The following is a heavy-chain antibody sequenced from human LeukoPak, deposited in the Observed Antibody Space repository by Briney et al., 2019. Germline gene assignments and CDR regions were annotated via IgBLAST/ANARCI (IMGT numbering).Heavy chain of an antibody. CDR3: ARRHSSGWLDY. CDR2: ISYDGSNK. CDR1: GFTFSSYA. D-gene: IGHD6-19*01. V-gene: IGHV3-30-3*01. Sequence: PGRSLRLSCAASGFTFSSYAMHWVRQAPGKGLEWVAVISYDGSNKYYADSVKGRFTISRDNSKNTLYLQMNSLRAEDTAVYYRARRHSSGWLDYWGQGTLVTVSS. J-gene: IGHJ4*02.